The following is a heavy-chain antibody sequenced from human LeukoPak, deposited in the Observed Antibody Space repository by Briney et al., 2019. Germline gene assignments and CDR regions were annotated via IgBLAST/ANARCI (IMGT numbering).Heavy chain of an antibody. Sequence: GGSLRLSCAASGFPFSSYGMSWIRQAPGKGLEWVSAISGSGVGTYYADSVKGRFTISRDNSWNTLYLQMSSLRAEDTAVYYCAKDQVISGSEASDIWGQGTMVTVSS. J-gene: IGHJ3*02. CDR2: ISGSGVGT. V-gene: IGHV3-23*01. CDR1: GFPFSSYG. D-gene: IGHD2-21*01. CDR3: AKDQVISGSEASDI.